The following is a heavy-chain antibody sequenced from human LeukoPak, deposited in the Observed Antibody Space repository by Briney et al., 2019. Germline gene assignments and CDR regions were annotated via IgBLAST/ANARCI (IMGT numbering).Heavy chain of an antibody. CDR3: ASRGDGYNRWAFDI. CDR2: IIPIFGTA. Sequence: SVKVTCKASGGTFSSYAISWVRQAPGQGLEWMGGIIPIFGTANYAQKFQGRVTITADESTSTAYMELSSLRSEDTAVYYCASRGDGYNRWAFDIWGQGTMVTVSS. J-gene: IGHJ3*02. V-gene: IGHV1-69*01. CDR1: GGTFSSYA. D-gene: IGHD5-24*01.